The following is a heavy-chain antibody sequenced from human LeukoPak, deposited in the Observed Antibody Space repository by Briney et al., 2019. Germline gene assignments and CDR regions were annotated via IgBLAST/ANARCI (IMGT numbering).Heavy chain of an antibody. CDR2: IYYSGST. D-gene: IGHD2-8*01. V-gene: IGHV4-39*07. J-gene: IGHJ4*02. Sequence: PSETLSLTCTVSGGSISSSSYYWGWIRQPPGKGLEWIGSIYYSGSTYYNPSLKSRVTISVDKSKNQFSLKLSSVTAADTAVYYCARDRPRMGLDYWGQGTLVTVSS. CDR1: GGSISSSSYY. CDR3: ARDRPRMGLDY.